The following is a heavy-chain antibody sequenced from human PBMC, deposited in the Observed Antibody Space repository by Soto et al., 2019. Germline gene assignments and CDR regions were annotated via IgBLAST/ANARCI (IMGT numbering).Heavy chain of an antibody. CDR2: INAGNGNT. J-gene: IGHJ5*02. CDR1: GYTFTSYA. V-gene: IGHV1-3*01. Sequence: QVQLVQSGAEVKKPGASVKVSCKASGYTFTSYAMHWVRQAPGQRLEWMGWINAGNGNTKYSQKFQGRVTITRDTSASTAYMELSSLRSEDTAVYYCADHRGYSYAFDPWGQGTLVTVSS. D-gene: IGHD5-18*01. CDR3: ADHRGYSYAFDP.